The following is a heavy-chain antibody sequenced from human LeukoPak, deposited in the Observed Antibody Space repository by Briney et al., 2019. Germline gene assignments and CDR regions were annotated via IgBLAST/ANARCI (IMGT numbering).Heavy chain of an antibody. CDR2: IKDKSNGGTR. CDR1: GFIFSGAW. CDR3: AELGITMIGGV. J-gene: IGHJ6*04. D-gene: IGHD3-10*02. V-gene: IGHV3-15*01. Sequence: GGSLRLSCAASGFIFSGAWMSWVRQAPGKGPEGVARIKDKSNGGTRDYTAPVKGRFTISRDTPKNSLYLQMNTLRADDTAVYYCAELGITMIGGVWGKGTTVTISS.